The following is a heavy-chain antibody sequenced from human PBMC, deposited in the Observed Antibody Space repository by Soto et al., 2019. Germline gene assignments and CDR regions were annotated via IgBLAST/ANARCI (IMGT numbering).Heavy chain of an antibody. CDR1: VYTFTSYY. CDR3: ARGGYYFDSSRYRGIDAFDI. CDR2: INPSGGST. J-gene: IGHJ3*02. V-gene: IGHV1-46*01. Sequence: XSVNFSYQASVYTFTSYYMHWVRQAPGQGLEWMGIINPSGGSTTYAQKFQGRVTMTRDTSTYTVYMELSSLRSEDTAVYYCARGGYYFDSSRYRGIDAFDIWGKGTMVTVS. D-gene: IGHD3-22*01.